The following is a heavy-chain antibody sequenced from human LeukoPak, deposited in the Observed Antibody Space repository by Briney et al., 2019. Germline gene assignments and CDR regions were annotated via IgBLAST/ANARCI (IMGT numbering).Heavy chain of an antibody. J-gene: IGHJ4*02. D-gene: IGHD3-22*01. CDR2: ISYDGSNK. CDR1: GFTFSSYA. V-gene: IGHV3-30-3*01. CDR3: ARGDPRYYDSSGYYI. Sequence: GRSLRLSCAASGFTFSSYAMHWVRQAPGKGLGWVAVISYDGSNKYYADSVKGRFTISRDNSKNTLYLQMNSLRAEDTAVYYCARGDPRYYDSSGYYIWGQGTLVTVSS.